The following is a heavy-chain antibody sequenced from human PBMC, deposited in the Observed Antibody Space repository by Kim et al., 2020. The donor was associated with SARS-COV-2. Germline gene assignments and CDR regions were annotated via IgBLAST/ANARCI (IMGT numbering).Heavy chain of an antibody. J-gene: IGHJ4*02. CDR3: ARRMIAVAGWYFDD. D-gene: IGHD6-19*01. Sequence: IPSLQGQVTISADESISTAYLQWRSLKASDTAIYYCARRMIAVAGWYFDDWGQGTLVTVSS. V-gene: IGHV5-51*01.